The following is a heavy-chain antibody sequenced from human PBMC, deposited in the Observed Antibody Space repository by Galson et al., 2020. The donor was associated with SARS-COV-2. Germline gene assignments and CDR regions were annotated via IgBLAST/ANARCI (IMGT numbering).Heavy chain of an antibody. CDR1: GGSMSSYY. V-gene: IGHV4-59*01. CDR3: ARDQGYSPNAFDV. J-gene: IGHJ3*01. Sequence: ETSETLSLTCTVSGGSMSSYYWSWIRQPPGKGLEWIGYFYYSGSTNYNPSLKSRVTISVDTSKNHFSLKLSSVTAADTALYYCARDQGYSPNAFDVWGQVTMVTVSS. CDR2: FYYSGST. D-gene: IGHD4-4*01.